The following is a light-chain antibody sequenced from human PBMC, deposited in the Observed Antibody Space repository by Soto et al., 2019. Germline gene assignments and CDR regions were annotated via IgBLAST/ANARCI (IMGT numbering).Light chain of an antibody. CDR3: SSSPRSILV. CDR1: TSDVGSHNF. V-gene: IGLV2-14*01. Sequence: QSALTQPASVSGSPGQSITISCTGTTSDVGSHNFVSWYQQLPGKAPKLVIYEVTNRPSGTSNRFSGSKSGNTASLTISGRQAEEEAGQSLSSSPRSILVFCEGTKLTVL. J-gene: IGLJ3*02. CDR2: EVT.